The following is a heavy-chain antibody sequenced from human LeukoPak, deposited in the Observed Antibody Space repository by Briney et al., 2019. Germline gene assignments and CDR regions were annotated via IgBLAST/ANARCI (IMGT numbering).Heavy chain of an antibody. CDR2: ISGYNDNT. Sequence: ASVKVSCKASGGTFSSYAISWVRQAPGQGLEWMGWISGYNDNTDYAQKFQGRLTVSTDTSTGTAYMELRSLRSDDTAVYYCARDQYDLVYYYDCWGHGTLVSVSS. CDR3: ARDQYDLVYYYDC. V-gene: IGHV1-18*01. D-gene: IGHD2-8*01. J-gene: IGHJ4*01. CDR1: GGTFSSYA.